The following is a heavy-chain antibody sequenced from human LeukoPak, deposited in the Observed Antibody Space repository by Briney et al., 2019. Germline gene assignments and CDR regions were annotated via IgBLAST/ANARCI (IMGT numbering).Heavy chain of an antibody. CDR1: GGSISSSNW. D-gene: IGHD3-10*01. CDR3: ARRQKMYYYGSGSYGY. Sequence: PSETLSLTCAVSGGSISSSNWWSWVRQPPGKGLEWFGKITHSGSTNSNPSLKRRATISVDTSKNQFPLKQSSVTAADTAVYYCARRQKMYYYGSGSYGYWGQGTLVTVSS. J-gene: IGHJ4*02. V-gene: IGHV4-4*02. CDR2: ITHSGST.